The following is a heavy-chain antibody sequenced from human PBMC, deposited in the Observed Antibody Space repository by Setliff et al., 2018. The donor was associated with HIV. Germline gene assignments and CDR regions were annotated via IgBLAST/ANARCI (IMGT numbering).Heavy chain of an antibody. CDR2: IIPIFGTP. V-gene: IGHV1-69*13. Sequence: ASVKVSCKPSGGTFSSYTIXXVRQAPGQGLEWMGGIIPIFGTPNYSQRFQGRVTITADASTSTASMELSSLSXXXXAXXXFARPXXSGDSDXFVIWGRGTMVTVSS. CDR3: ARPXXSGDSDXFVI. J-gene: IGHJ3*02. D-gene: IGHD6-6*01. CDR1: GGTFSSYT.